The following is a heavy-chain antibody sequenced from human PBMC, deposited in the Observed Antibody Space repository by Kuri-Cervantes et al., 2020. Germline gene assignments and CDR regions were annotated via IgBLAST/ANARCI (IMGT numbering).Heavy chain of an antibody. V-gene: IGHV3-33*01. J-gene: IGHJ6*02. CDR3: ARASGYSYGYQNYYYYGMDV. CDR1: GFTFSSYG. CDR2: IWYDGSNK. Sequence: GESLKISCAASGFTFSSYGMHWVRQAPGKGLEWVAVIWYDGSNKYYADSVKGRFTISRDNSKNTLYLQMNSLRAEDTAVYYCARASGYSYGYQNYYYYGMDVWGQGTTVTVSS. D-gene: IGHD5-18*01.